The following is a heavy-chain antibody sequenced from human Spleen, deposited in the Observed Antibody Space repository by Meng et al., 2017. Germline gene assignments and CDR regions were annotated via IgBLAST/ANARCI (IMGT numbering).Heavy chain of an antibody. D-gene: IGHD4-23*01. CDR1: GLTFISYW. J-gene: IGHJ4*02. Sequence: EVQLVESGGGLVQPGGSLRLSCAASGLTFISYWMYWGRQAPGKGLVWVSRIDFDGSSTSYADSVKGRFTISRDNARNTVFLQMNSLRAEDTAVYYCARGFNGGNSGAFGYWGQGTLVTVSS. CDR2: IDFDGSST. CDR3: ARGFNGGNSGAFGY. V-gene: IGHV3-74*01.